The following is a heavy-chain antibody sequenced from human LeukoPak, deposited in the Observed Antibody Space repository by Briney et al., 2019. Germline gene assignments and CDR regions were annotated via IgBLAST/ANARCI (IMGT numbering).Heavy chain of an antibody. CDR3: ARHKRQQLPYPLYAFDI. V-gene: IGHV4-34*01. CDR2: INHSGST. Sequence: SETLSLTCAVYGLSFSGYYWSWIRQPPREGLEWIGEINHSGSTNYNPSLKSRVTISVDTSKNQFSLKLSSVTAADTAVHYCARHKRQQLPYPLYAFDIWGQGTMVTVSS. D-gene: IGHD6-13*01. J-gene: IGHJ3*02. CDR1: GLSFSGYY.